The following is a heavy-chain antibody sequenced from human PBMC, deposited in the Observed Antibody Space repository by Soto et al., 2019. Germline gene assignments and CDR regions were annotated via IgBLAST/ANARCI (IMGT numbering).Heavy chain of an antibody. V-gene: IGHV3-23*01. CDR3: AKLYWNPRYFDY. Sequence: PGGSLRLSCAASGFTCTNVAMTWVRQAPGKGLEWVSTITDSGGSPGSADSVKGRFTMYRENSKSTLYLQMNNMRADDMAVYYCAKLYWNPRYFDYWGQGARVTVSS. CDR2: ITDSGGSP. D-gene: IGHD1-1*01. J-gene: IGHJ4*02. CDR1: GFTCTNVA.